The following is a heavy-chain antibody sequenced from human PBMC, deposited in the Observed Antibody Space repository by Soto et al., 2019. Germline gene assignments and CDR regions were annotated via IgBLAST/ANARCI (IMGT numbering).Heavy chain of an antibody. CDR2: ISAYNGNT. CDR3: AAGIQLWLGLSSSDY. Sequence: GASVKVSCKASGYTFTSYGISWVRQAPGQGLEWMGWISAYNGNTNYAQKLQGRVTMTTDTSTSTAYMELRSLRSDDTAVYYCAAGIQLWLGLSSSDYWGQGTLVTVSS. D-gene: IGHD5-18*01. CDR1: GYTFTSYG. V-gene: IGHV1-18*01. J-gene: IGHJ4*02.